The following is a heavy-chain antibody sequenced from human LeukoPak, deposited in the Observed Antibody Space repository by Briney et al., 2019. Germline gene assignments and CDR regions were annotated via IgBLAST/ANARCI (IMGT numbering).Heavy chain of an antibody. CDR2: TYYRSKWYN. Sequence: SQTLSLTCAISGDSVSSNSAAWNWIRQSPSRGLEWLGRTYYRSKWYNDYAVSVKSLITINPDTSKNQFSLQLNSVTPEDTAVYYCARGSLLSWQSEFDYWGQGTLVTVSS. CDR3: ARGSLLSWQSEFDY. V-gene: IGHV6-1*01. CDR1: GDSVSSNSAA. D-gene: IGHD2-15*01. J-gene: IGHJ4*02.